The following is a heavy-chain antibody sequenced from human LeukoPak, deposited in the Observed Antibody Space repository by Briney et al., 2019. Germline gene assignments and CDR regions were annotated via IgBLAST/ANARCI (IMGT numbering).Heavy chain of an antibody. CDR2: ISGYNGNT. D-gene: IGHD4-17*01. CDR1: DYTLTSYG. V-gene: IGHV1-18*04. CDR3: ARGGYGDYYFDY. J-gene: IGHJ4*02. Sequence: ASVKVSCKASDYTLTSYGFSWVRQAPGQGLEYMGWISGYNGNTNYPQKLQDRVTMTRDTSTSTVYMELRSLRSDDTAVYYCARGGYGDYYFDYWGQGTLVTVSS.